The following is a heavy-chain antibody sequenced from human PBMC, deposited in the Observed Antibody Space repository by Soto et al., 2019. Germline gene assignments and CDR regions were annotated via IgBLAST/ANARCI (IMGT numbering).Heavy chain of an antibody. CDR1: GGSISSSSYY. CDR2: IYYSGGT. V-gene: IGHV4-39*01. J-gene: IGHJ4*02. Sequence: SETLSLTCTVSGGSISSSSYYWGWIRQPPGKGLEWIGSIYYSGGTYYNPSLKSRVTISVDTSKNQFSLKLSSVTAADTAVYYCARLRSSWHFDYWGQGTLVTVSS. D-gene: IGHD6-13*01. CDR3: ARLRSSWHFDY.